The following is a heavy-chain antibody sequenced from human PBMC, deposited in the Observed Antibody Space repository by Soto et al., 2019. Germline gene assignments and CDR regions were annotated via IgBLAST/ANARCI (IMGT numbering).Heavy chain of an antibody. CDR2: ISYDGSNK. V-gene: IGHV3-30*04. CDR3: ARGDTYYGMDV. CDR1: GFTSSSYV. Sequence: QVQLVESGGGVVQPGRSLRLSCVASGFTSSSYVMHWVRQAPGKGQEWVAVISYDGSNKHYAGSVKGRFTISRDNSKNPLYLQMNSLRGEGTAVYSCARGDTYYGMDVWGQGTTVTVSS. J-gene: IGHJ6*02.